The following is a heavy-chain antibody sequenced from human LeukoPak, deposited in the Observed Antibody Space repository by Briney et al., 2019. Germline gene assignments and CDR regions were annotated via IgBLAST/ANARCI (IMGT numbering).Heavy chain of an antibody. CDR1: GYTFTSYD. D-gene: IGHD4-17*01. CDR3: ARGNTRGVESLTTVTSY. Sequence: ASVKVSCKASGYTFTSYDINWVRQATGQGLEWMGWMNPNSGNTGYAQKFQGRVTMTRNTSISTAYMELSSLRSEDTAVYYCARGNTRGVESLTTVTSYWGQGTLVTVSS. CDR2: MNPNSGNT. V-gene: IGHV1-8*01. J-gene: IGHJ4*02.